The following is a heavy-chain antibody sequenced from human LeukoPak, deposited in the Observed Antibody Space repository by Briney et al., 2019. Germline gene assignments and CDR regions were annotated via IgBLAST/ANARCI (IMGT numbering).Heavy chain of an antibody. D-gene: IGHD3-22*01. CDR2: SSGYNGNT. V-gene: IGHV1-18*01. CDR3: ARHRLHRVYYDSSGYYHDAFDI. CDR1: GYTFTSYG. Sequence: ASVKVSCKASGYTFTSYGLSGVRQAPGQGLEGMGWSSGYNGNTKYAQKLQGRVSMTTDTSTSPAYMELKSLRSHDTAVYYCARHRLHRVYYDSSGYYHDAFDICGQGTMVTVSS. J-gene: IGHJ3*02.